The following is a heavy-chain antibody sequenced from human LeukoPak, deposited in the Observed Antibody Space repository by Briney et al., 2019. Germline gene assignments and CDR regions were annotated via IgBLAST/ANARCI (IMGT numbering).Heavy chain of an antibody. CDR3: AKDRDYGDYPSAYYYYMDV. CDR1: GLTFSTYG. V-gene: IGHV3-30*02. Sequence: GGSLRLSCAASGLTFSTYGIHWVRQAPGKGLEWVAFIRYDGTKWYADSVKGRFTISRDNSKNMLYLQMNSLRAEDTAVYHCAKDRDYGDYPSAYYYYMDVWGKGTTVTVSS. J-gene: IGHJ6*03. CDR2: IRYDGTK. D-gene: IGHD4-17*01.